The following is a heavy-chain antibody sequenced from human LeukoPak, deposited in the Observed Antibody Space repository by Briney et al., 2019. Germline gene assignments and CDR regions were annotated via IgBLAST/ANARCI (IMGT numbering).Heavy chain of an antibody. J-gene: IGHJ4*02. CDR2: INQGGSEK. D-gene: IGHD5-24*01. Sequence: GGSLRLSCAVSGLTFRSYWMSWVRQAPGKGLEWVANINQGGSEKYFVDSVKGRFTISRDNARNSLHLQMDTLRADDTAVYYCARERDGGFFDYWGQGTLVTVSS. CDR1: GLTFRSYW. CDR3: ARERDGGFFDY. V-gene: IGHV3-7*01.